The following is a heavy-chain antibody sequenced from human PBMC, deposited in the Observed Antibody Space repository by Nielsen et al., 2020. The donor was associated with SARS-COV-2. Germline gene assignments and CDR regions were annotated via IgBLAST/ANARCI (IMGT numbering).Heavy chain of an antibody. J-gene: IGHJ3*02. Sequence: RQAPGKGLEWIGEINDSGSTNYNPSPKSRVTISVDTSKKQFSLKLRSVTAADTAVYYCARDKRGSVDAFDIWGQGTMVTVSS. D-gene: IGHD3-16*01. CDR2: INDSGST. V-gene: IGHV4-34*01. CDR3: ARDKRGSVDAFDI.